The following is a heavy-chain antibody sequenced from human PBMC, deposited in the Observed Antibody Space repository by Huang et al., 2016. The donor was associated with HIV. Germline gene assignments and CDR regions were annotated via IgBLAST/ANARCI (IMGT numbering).Heavy chain of an antibody. D-gene: IGHD3-16*01. J-gene: IGHJ3*01. CDR3: AKRGGAWGSPYAFDL. V-gene: IGHV1-69*13. CDR2: IIPGLGTR. Sequence: QVQLVQSGAEVRKPGSSVKVSCRASGGSFNNFGINWVRQAPGQGLEWMGGIIPGLGTRNDAQVFKDRVTITADETTGVVHLEVTSLRSDDTAVYFCAKRGGAWGSPYAFDLWGPGTMVTVSS. CDR1: GGSFNNFG.